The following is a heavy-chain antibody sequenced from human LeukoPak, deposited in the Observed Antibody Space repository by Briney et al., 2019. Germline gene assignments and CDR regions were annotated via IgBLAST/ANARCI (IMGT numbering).Heavy chain of an antibody. CDR3: ARETRGAGSRDHQTDSFDV. V-gene: IGHV3-74*01. D-gene: IGHD2-15*01. Sequence: GGSLRLSCAASRFTFSDYWMHWVRQAPGKGLVWVSRINSDASRPSYADSVKGRFTISRDNAKNILYLQMNSLRVEDTALYYCARETRGAGSRDHQTDSFDVWGQGTMVSVSS. J-gene: IGHJ3*01. CDR1: RFTFSDYW. CDR2: INSDASRP.